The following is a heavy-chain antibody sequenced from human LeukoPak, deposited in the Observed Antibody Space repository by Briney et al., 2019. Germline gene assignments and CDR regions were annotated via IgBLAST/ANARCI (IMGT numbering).Heavy chain of an antibody. V-gene: IGHV1-18*01. CDR1: GYTFTSYG. CDR3: AMITFGGVMPY. J-gene: IGHJ4*02. CDR2: ISAYNGNT. Sequence: ASVKVSCKASGYTFTSYGISWVRQAPGQGLEWMGWISAYNGNTNYAQKLQGRVTMTTDTSTSTAYMELRSLGSDDTAVYYCAMITFGGVMPYWGQGTLVTVSS. D-gene: IGHD3-16*01.